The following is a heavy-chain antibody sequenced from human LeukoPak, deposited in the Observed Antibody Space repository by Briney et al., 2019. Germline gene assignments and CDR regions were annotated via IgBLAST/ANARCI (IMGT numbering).Heavy chain of an antibody. CDR1: GGSISSYY. D-gene: IGHD2-2*01. Sequence: SETLSLTCTVSGGSISSYYWSWIRQPPGKGLEWIGYIYYSGSTNYNPSLKSRVTISVDTSNNQFSLKLYSVTAADTAVYYWARLGGCTTASCYVHWFDPWSEGSLVTVSS. CDR3: ARLGGCTTASCYVHWFDP. CDR2: IYYSGST. J-gene: IGHJ5*02. V-gene: IGHV4-59*01.